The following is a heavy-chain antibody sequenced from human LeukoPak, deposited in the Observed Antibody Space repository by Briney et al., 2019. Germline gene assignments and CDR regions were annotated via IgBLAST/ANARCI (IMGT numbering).Heavy chain of an antibody. J-gene: IGHJ5*02. CDR2: IYSSGST. CDR1: GGSISGGSYY. Sequence: SETLSLTCTVSGGSISGGSYYWSWIRQPAGKGLEWIGRIYSSGSTNYNPSLKSRVTISEDTSKNQFSLKLTSVTAADTAVYYCARDLFTSSWYRWFDPWGQGTLVTVSS. V-gene: IGHV4-61*02. CDR3: ARDLFTSSWYRWFDP. D-gene: IGHD6-13*01.